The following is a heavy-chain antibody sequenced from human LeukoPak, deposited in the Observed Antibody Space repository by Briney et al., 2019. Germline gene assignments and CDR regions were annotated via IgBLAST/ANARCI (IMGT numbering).Heavy chain of an antibody. D-gene: IGHD2-2*01. CDR3: ARRYCSSTSCLPHLFDY. CDR2: INSDGSST. V-gene: IGHV3-74*01. Sequence: GGSLRLSCAASGFIFSSYWMHWVRQAPGKGLVWVSRINSDGSSTSYADSVKGRFTISRDNAKNTLYLQMNSLRAEDTAVYYCARRYCSSTSCLPHLFDYWGQGTLVTVSS. J-gene: IGHJ4*02. CDR1: GFIFSSYW.